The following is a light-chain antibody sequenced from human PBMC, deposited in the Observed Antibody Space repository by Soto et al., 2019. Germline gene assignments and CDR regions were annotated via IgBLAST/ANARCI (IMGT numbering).Light chain of an antibody. CDR1: SSDVGGYEF. CDR3: GSYTGSIYV. V-gene: IGLV2-14*01. J-gene: IGLJ1*01. Sequence: QSALTQPASVSGSPGQSITISCTGTSSDVGGYEFVSWYQQHPGKAPKLMIYEVSNRPSGVSSRFSGSKSGNTASLTISGLQAEDEADNYCGSYTGSIYVFGTGTKVTVL. CDR2: EVS.